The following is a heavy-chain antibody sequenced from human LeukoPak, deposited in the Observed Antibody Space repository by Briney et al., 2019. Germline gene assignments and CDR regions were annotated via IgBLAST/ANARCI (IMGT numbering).Heavy chain of an antibody. CDR1: GGSFSAYF. V-gene: IGHV4-34*01. Sequence: SETLSLTCAVHGGSFSAYFWTWIRQPPGEGLEWIGEINQSGSANYNPSLKSRVTISGDMSKNQFSLRLSSVTAADTAVYYCARLPDRFYYDFWGQGTLVTVSS. J-gene: IGHJ4*02. CDR2: INQSGSA. CDR3: ARLPDRFYYDF. D-gene: IGHD1-14*01.